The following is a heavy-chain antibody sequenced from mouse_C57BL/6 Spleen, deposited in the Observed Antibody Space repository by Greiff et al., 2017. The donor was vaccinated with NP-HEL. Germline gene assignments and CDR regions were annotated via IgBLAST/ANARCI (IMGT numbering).Heavy chain of an antibody. Sequence: QVQLKESGAELVKPGASVKMSCKASGYTFTSYWITWVKQRPGQGLEWIGDIYPGSGSTNYNEKFKSKATLTVDTSSSTAYMQLSSLTSEDSAVYYCARGPNYYGSSYYFDYWGQGTTLTVSS. V-gene: IGHV1-55*01. D-gene: IGHD1-1*01. CDR1: GYTFTSYW. CDR3: ARGPNYYGSSYYFDY. J-gene: IGHJ2*01. CDR2: IYPGSGST.